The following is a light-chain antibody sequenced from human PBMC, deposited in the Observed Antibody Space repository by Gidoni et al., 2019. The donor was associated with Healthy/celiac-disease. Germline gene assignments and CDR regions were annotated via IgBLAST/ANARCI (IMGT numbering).Light chain of an antibody. Sequence: EIVLTQPPATLSVSPGERATLSCRASQSVSSYLAWYQQKPGQAPRLLIYDASNTATGIPARFSGSGSGTDFTLTISSLEPEDFAVYYCQQRSNWYTFGQGTKLEIK. CDR1: QSVSSY. V-gene: IGKV3-11*01. J-gene: IGKJ2*01. CDR2: DAS. CDR3: QQRSNWYT.